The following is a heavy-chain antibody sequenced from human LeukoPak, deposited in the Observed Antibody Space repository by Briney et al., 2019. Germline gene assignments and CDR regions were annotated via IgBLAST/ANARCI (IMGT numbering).Heavy chain of an antibody. CDR3: ARDGPEDIVVVPAAIDSGFYYYGMDV. J-gene: IGHJ6*02. CDR1: GFTFSDYY. V-gene: IGHV3-11*01. D-gene: IGHD2-2*02. CDR2: ISSSGSTI. Sequence: PGGSLRLSCAASGFTFSDYYMSWIRLAPGKGLEWVSYISSSGSTIYYADSVKGRFTISRDNAKNSLYLQMNSLRAEDTAVYYCARDGPEDIVVVPAAIDSGFYYYGMDVWGQGTTVTVSS.